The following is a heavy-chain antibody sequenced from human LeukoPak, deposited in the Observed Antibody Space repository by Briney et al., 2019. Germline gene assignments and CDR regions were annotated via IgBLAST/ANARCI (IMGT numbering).Heavy chain of an antibody. CDR1: GGSISSSSYY. Sequence: PSETLSLTCTVSGGSISSSSYYWGWIRQPPGKGLEWIGSIYYSGSTYYNPSLKSRVTISVDTSKNQFSLKLSSVTAADTAVYYCAARSSAIGGPSYFDYWGQGTLVTVSS. CDR2: IYYSGST. V-gene: IGHV4-39*07. D-gene: IGHD2-21*01. CDR3: AARSSAIGGPSYFDY. J-gene: IGHJ4*02.